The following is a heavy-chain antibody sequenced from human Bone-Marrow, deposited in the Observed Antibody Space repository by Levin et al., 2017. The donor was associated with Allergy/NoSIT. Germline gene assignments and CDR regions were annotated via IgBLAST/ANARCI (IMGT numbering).Heavy chain of an antibody. Sequence: PRGSLRLSCAASGFTLSSYWMSWVRQAPGKGLEWVANIKQDGSEKYYVDSVKGRFTISRDNAKNSLYLQMNSLRAEDTAVYYCARAIAVAASYWGQGTLVTVSS. CDR2: IKQDGSEK. V-gene: IGHV3-7*04. CDR1: GFTLSSYW. J-gene: IGHJ4*02. D-gene: IGHD6-19*01. CDR3: ARAIAVAASY.